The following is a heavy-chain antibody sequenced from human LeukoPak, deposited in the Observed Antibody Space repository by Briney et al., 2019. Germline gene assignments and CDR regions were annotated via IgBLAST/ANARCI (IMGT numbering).Heavy chain of an antibody. Sequence: GRSLRLSCAASGFTFSSYWMSWVRQAPGKGLEWVANIKQDGSEKYYVDSVKGRFTISRDNAKNSLYLQMNSLRAEDTAVYYCARVGASMVRGVIILHYYYGMDVWGQGTTVTVSS. CDR3: ARVGASMVRGVIILHYYYGMDV. CDR2: IKQDGSEK. J-gene: IGHJ6*02. V-gene: IGHV3-7*01. D-gene: IGHD3-10*01. CDR1: GFTFSSYW.